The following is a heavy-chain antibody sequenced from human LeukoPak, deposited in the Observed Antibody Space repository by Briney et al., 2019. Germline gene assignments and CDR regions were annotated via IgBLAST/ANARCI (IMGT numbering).Heavy chain of an antibody. CDR1: GGTFSSYA. CDR3: ARDSPTEGSPYYFDY. CDR2: INPSGGST. Sequence: ASVKVSCKASGGTFSSYAISWVRQAPGQGLEWMGIINPSGGSTSYAQKFQGRVTMTRDTSTSTVYMELSSLRSEDTAVYYCARDSPTEGSPYYFDYWGQGTLVTVPS. V-gene: IGHV1-46*01. J-gene: IGHJ4*02.